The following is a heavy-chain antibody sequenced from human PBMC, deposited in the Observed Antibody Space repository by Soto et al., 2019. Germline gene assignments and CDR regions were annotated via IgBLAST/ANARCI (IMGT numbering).Heavy chain of an antibody. CDR2: ISGSGGST. V-gene: IGHV3-23*01. D-gene: IGHD2-15*01. Sequence: GGSLRLSCAASGTIFRGFGMHWVRQAPGKGLEWVSAISGSGGSTYYADSVKGRFTISRDNSKNTLYLQMNSLRAEVTAVYYCAKAAGRDRPYYFDYWGQGTLVTVSS. CDR1: GTIFRGFG. J-gene: IGHJ4*02. CDR3: AKAAGRDRPYYFDY.